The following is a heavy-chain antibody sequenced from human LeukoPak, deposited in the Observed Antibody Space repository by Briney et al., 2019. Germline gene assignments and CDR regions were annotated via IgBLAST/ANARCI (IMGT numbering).Heavy chain of an antibody. Sequence: PGGSLRLSCAASGFTFSSYAMHWVRQAPGKGLEWVAVISYDGSNKSYADSVKGRFAISRDNSKNTLYLQMNSLRAEDTAVYYCARVPGDSSGDYWGQGTLVTVSS. CDR1: GFTFSSYA. J-gene: IGHJ4*02. V-gene: IGHV3-30*01. D-gene: IGHD3-22*01. CDR2: ISYDGSNK. CDR3: ARVPGDSSGDY.